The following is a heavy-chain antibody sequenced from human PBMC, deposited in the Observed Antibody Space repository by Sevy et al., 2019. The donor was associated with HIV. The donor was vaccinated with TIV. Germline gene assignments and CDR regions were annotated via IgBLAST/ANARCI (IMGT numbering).Heavy chain of an antibody. Sequence: SETLSLTCTVSGGSISSYYWSWIRQPPGKGLEWIGYIYYSGSTNYNPSLKSRVTISVDTSKNQFSLKLGSVTAADTAVYYCARQVRGWELLRGAFDYWGQGTLVTVSS. CDR1: GGSISSYY. CDR3: ARQVRGWELLRGAFDY. V-gene: IGHV4-59*08. J-gene: IGHJ4*02. CDR2: IYYSGST. D-gene: IGHD1-26*01.